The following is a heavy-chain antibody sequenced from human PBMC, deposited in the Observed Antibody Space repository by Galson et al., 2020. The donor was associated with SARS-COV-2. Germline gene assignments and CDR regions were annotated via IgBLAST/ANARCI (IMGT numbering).Heavy chain of an antibody. J-gene: IGHJ4*02. CDR1: GYSFTNYW. V-gene: IGHV5-51*01. D-gene: IGHD6-19*01. Sequence: GESLKISCRTSGYSFTNYWIGWVRQVPGKGLEWMGIIYPDDSYTIYSPSFQGQVTISADKSISTAFLQWSSLKASDTAIYYCARHGASSGWYEGIDYWGQGALVTVSS. CDR3: ARHGASSGWYEGIDY. CDR2: IYPDDSYT.